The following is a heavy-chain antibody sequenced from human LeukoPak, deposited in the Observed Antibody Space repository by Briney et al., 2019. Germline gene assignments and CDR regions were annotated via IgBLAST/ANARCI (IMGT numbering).Heavy chain of an antibody. J-gene: IGHJ4*02. CDR1: GFTFSTFN. CDR2: ITSSGSHI. CDR3: ARDAGAYCGGDCYSEY. Sequence: GGSLRLSCAASGFTFSTFNMNWVRQAPGKGLEWVSSITSSGSHIYYEDSVKGRFTISRDNAKNSLYLQMSSLRAEDTAVYYCARDAGAYCGGDCYSEYWGQGTLVTVSS. D-gene: IGHD2-21*02. V-gene: IGHV3-21*01.